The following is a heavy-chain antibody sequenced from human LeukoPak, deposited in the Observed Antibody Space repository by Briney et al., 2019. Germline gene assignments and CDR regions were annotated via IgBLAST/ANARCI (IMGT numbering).Heavy chain of an antibody. J-gene: IGHJ6*02. D-gene: IGHD2-2*01. CDR3: ARDPNIVVVPAAPNYYGMDV. V-gene: IGHV3-33*01. CDR1: GFTFSSYG. Sequence: PGGSLRLSCAASGFTFSSYGMHWVRQAPGKGLEWVAVIWYDGSNKYYADSVKGRFTISRDNSKNTLYLQMNSLRAEDTAVYYCARDPNIVVVPAAPNYYGMDVWGQGTTVTVSS. CDR2: IWYDGSNK.